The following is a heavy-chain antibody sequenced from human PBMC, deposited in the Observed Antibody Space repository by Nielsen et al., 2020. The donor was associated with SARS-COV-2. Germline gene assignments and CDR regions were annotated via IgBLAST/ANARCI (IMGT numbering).Heavy chain of an antibody. CDR1: GGSFSGYY. V-gene: IGHV4-34*01. D-gene: IGHD3-10*01. CDR2: INHSGST. CDR3: ARVQFGALDY. Sequence: SETLSLTCAVYGGSFSGYYWSWIRQPPGKGLEWIGEINHSGSTNYNPSLKSRVTISVDTSKNQFSLKLSSVTAADTAVYYCARVQFGALDYWDQGTLVTVSS. J-gene: IGHJ4*02.